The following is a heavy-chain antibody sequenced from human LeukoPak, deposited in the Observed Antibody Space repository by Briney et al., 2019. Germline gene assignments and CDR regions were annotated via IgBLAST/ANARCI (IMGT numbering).Heavy chain of an antibody. CDR1: GYSISSGYY. D-gene: IGHD3-10*01. CDR3: ARFGLPSWFDP. V-gene: IGHV4-38-2*02. Sequence: SETLSLTCTVSGYSISSGYYWGWIRQPPGKGLEWIGSIYHSGSTYYNPSLKSRVTISVDTSKNQFSLKLSSVTAADTAVYYCARFGLPSWFDPWGQGTLVTVSS. J-gene: IGHJ5*02. CDR2: IYHSGST.